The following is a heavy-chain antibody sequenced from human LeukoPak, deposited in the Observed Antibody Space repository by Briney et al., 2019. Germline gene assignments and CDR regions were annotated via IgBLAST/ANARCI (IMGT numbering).Heavy chain of an antibody. J-gene: IGHJ4*02. CDR1: ELSFKTYS. Sequence: GGSLRLSCAASELSFKTYSMNWLRQSPGKGLEWVASISLAGTYIDYADSVKGRFTISRDNSKNSLHLQMNSLRAEDTALYYCAKGFIVVVTATLPDYWGQGTLVTVSS. CDR2: ISLAGTYI. CDR3: AKGFIVVVTATLPDY. D-gene: IGHD2-21*02. V-gene: IGHV3-21*04.